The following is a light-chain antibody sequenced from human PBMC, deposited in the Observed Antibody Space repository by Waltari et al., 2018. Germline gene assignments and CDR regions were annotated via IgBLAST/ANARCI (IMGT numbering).Light chain of an antibody. CDR3: QQSYSTPPFT. CDR1: QSIRSY. J-gene: IGKJ3*01. CDR2: AAS. Sequence: DIQMTQSPSSLSASVGDRVTITCRASQSIRSYLNWYQQKPGKAPKLLIYAASSLQSRVPSRFSGSGSGTDFTLTISSLQPEEFATYYCQQSYSTPPFTFGPGNKVDIK. V-gene: IGKV1-39*01.